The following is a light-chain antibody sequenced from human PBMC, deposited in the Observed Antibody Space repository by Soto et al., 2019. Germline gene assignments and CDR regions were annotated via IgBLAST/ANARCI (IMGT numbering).Light chain of an antibody. CDR2: SDD. J-gene: IGLJ3*02. Sequence: QSVLTQPHSASATPGQTVTISCSGSSSNIGSNAVSWYQHFPGTAPKVLIYSDDQRPSGVPDRFSGSKSGTSASLAISGLQAEDEADYFCAAWGDSLNTWVFGGGTKVTVL. CDR1: SSNIGSNA. CDR3: AAWGDSLNTWV. V-gene: IGLV1-44*01.